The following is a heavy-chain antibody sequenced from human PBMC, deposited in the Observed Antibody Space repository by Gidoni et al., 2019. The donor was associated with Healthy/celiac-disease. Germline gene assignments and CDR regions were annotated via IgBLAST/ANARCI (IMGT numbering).Heavy chain of an antibody. CDR2: IYWDDDK. D-gene: IGHD3-10*01. CDR3: APRLWGLFFGAFSDWFAP. CDR1: GFSLSSSGVG. V-gene: IGHV2-5*02. Sequence: ITWKESGPTLVKPTQTLTLTCTFSGFSLSSSGVGGGWIRQPPGKALEWLALIYWDDDKLYSPSLKSRLTLPQDTSKNQVLLTMPPLDPLLTATSSCAPRLWGLFFGAFSDWFAPWGPSTLVPFSS. J-gene: IGHJ5*02.